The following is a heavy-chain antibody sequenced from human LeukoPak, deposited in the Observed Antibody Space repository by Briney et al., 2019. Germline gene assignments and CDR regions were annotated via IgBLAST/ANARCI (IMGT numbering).Heavy chain of an antibody. V-gene: IGHV3-30-3*01. D-gene: IGHD3-16*01. CDR2: ISYDGSDK. CDR1: GFTFSRYA. J-gene: IGHJ2*01. Sequence: GGSLRLSCAASGFTFSRYAMHWVRQAPGKGLEWVAVISYDGSDKYYTDSVKGRFTISRDNSKNTLYLQMNSLRAEDTAVYYCAKDYYQRIMITFGGVNPIKGSASAPTAHFD. CDR3: AKDYYQRIMITFGGVNPIKGSASAPTAHFD.